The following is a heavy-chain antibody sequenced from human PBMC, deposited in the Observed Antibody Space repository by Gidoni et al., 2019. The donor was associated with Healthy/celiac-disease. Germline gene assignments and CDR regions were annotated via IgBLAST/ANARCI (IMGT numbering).Heavy chain of an antibody. Sequence: MQLVQSGPEVKKPGTSAKVSCKASGFTFTSPAMQWVRQARGQRLEWIGWIVVGSGNTNYAQKFQERVTITRDMSTSTAYMELSSLRSEDTAVYYCAADVGPYGMDVWGQGTTVTVSS. J-gene: IGHJ6*02. CDR2: IVVGSGNT. D-gene: IGHD2-15*01. CDR1: GFTFTSPA. CDR3: AADVGPYGMDV. V-gene: IGHV1-58*02.